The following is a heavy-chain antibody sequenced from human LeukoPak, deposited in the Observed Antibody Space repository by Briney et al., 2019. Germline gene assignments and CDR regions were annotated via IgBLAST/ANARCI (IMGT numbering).Heavy chain of an antibody. CDR3: AREGAYRTYGDYSPFDF. CDR2: IYYSGST. V-gene: IGHV4-59*12. CDR1: GGSISSYY. D-gene: IGHD4-17*01. Sequence: SETLSLTCTVSGGSISSYYWSWIRQPPGKGLEWIGYIYYSGSTNYNPSLKSRVTISLDTSKNQFSLRLNSVTAADTAVYYCAREGAYRTYGDYSPFDFWGRGTLVTVSS. J-gene: IGHJ5*01.